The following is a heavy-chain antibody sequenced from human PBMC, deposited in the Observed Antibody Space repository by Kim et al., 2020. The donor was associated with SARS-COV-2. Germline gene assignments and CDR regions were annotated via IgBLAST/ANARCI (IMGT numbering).Heavy chain of an antibody. Sequence: DSVKGRFTISRDNSKNTLYLQMNSLRAEDTAVYYCARDSYYESSGYQFFDYWGQEPWSPSPQ. V-gene: IGHV3-30*07. D-gene: IGHD3-22*01. J-gene: IGHJ4*01. CDR3: ARDSYYESSGYQFFDY.